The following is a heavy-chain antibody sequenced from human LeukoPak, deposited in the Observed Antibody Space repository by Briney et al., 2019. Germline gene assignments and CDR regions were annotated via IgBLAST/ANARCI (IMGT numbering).Heavy chain of an antibody. J-gene: IGHJ3*02. Sequence: GGSLRLSCVASKFTFSSYWMSWGRQAPGRGLEWVANIKRDGSEEYYVDSVKGRFTISRDNAKNSLYLQMNSLRAEDTAVYYCARDPYSNFFGAFDIWGQGTMVTVSS. CDR1: KFTFSSYW. D-gene: IGHD6-13*01. V-gene: IGHV3-7*04. CDR3: ARDPYSNFFGAFDI. CDR2: IKRDGSEE.